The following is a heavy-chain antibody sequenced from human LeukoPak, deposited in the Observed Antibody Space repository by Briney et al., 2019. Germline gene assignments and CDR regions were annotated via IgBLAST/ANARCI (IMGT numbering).Heavy chain of an antibody. CDR3: ARFLYVAPFDL. J-gene: IGHJ4*02. Sequence: GGSLRLSCAASGFSFSGYWMTWVRQAPGKGLEWVANINPDGSETYYVDTVKGGFSISRDNAKNIDYMEMNRLRAEDTAVYNCARFLYVAPFDLWRQGPPVTVSS. D-gene: IGHD3-9*01. V-gene: IGHV3-7*01. CDR1: GFSFSGYW. CDR2: INPDGSET.